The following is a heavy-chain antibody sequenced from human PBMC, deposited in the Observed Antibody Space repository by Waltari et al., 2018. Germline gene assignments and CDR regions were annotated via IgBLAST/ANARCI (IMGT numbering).Heavy chain of an antibody. J-gene: IGHJ6*02. CDR1: GGSFSGYY. CDR2: INHSGST. V-gene: IGHV4-34*01. Sequence: QVQLQQWGAGLLKPSETLSLTCAVYGGSFSGYYWSWIRQPPGKGLEWIGEINHSGSTNYNPSLKSRVTISVDTSKNQFSLKLSSVTTADTAVYYCARGLRITIFGGGGMDVWGQGTTVTVSS. CDR3: ARGLRITIFGGGGMDV. D-gene: IGHD3-3*01.